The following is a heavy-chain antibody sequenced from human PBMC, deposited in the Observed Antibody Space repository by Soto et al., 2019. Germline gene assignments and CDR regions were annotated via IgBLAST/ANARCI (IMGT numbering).Heavy chain of an antibody. CDR2: INSDGSST. CDR1: GFTFSSYW. V-gene: IGHV3-74*01. Sequence: GGSLRLSCAASGFTFSSYWMHWVRQAPGKGLVWVSRINSDGSSTSYADSVKGRFTISRDNAKNTLYLQMNSLRAEDTAVYYCARGGDIVLVPAAPYYYYGMDVWGQGTTVTVSS. J-gene: IGHJ6*02. D-gene: IGHD2-2*01. CDR3: ARGGDIVLVPAAPYYYYGMDV.